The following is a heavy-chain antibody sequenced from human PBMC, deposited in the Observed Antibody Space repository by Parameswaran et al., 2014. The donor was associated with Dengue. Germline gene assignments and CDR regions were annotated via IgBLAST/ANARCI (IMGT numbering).Heavy chain of an antibody. CDR2: IYYSGST. V-gene: IGHV4-59*12. D-gene: IGHD3-16*02. CDR3: ARRWYDYVWGSYRPEHPYFDY. J-gene: IGHJ4*02. Sequence: RWIRQPPGKGLEWIGYIYYSGSTNYNPSLKSRVTISVDTSKNQFSLKLSSVTAADTAVYYCARRWYDYVWGSYRPEHPYFDYWGQGTLVTVSS.